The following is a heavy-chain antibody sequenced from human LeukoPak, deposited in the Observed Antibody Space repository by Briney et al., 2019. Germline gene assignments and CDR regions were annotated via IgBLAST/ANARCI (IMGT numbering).Heavy chain of an antibody. CDR2: ISSNGGST. CDR1: GFTFSSYS. CDR3: ASLAVAGTIGAFDI. J-gene: IGHJ3*02. V-gene: IGHV3-64*01. Sequence: GGSLRLSCAASGFTFSSYSMNWVRQAPGKGLEYVSAISSNGGSTYYANSVKGRFTISRDNSKNTLYLQMGSLRAEDMAVYYCASLAVAGTIGAFDIWGQGTMVTVSS. D-gene: IGHD6-19*01.